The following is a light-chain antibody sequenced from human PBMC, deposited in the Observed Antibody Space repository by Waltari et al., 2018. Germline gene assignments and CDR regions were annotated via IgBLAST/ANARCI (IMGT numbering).Light chain of an antibody. CDR1: GSVGSK. J-gene: IGKJ3*01. V-gene: IGKV3-11*01. Sequence: EIVLTQSPATLSMSAGERATLSCRASGSVGSKVTWYQQKRGQAPRLLVYDASYRASGIPPRFSGSGSGTDFTLTISSLEPDDFAVYYCQQRSSWPITFGPGTKVDFK. CDR3: QQRSSWPIT. CDR2: DAS.